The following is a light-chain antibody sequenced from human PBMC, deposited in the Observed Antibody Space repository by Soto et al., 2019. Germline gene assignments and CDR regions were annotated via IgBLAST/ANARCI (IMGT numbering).Light chain of an antibody. Sequence: DIVMTQSPDSLAVSLGERATINCKSSQSVFYSSNNKNYLAWYQQKPGQPPKLLIYWASIRESGVPDGFSGSGSGTDFTLTISSLQAEDVAVYYCQQYYSTPLTFGPGTKVDIK. J-gene: IGKJ3*01. V-gene: IGKV4-1*01. CDR3: QQYYSTPLT. CDR2: WAS. CDR1: QSVFYSSNNKNY.